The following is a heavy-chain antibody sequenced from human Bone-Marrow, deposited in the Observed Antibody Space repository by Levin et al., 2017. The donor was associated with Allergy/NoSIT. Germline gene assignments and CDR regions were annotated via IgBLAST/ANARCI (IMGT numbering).Heavy chain of an antibody. CDR2: ISTSGDRT. D-gene: IGHD3-3*01. V-gene: IGHV3-23*01. J-gene: IGHJ5*02. CDR3: AKDLPHITVFGAFEA. Sequence: QPGGSLRLSCAASGFTFTSYVMSWVRQAPGKGLQWVSGISTSGDRTYYTDSVRGRFTISRDNSKNTLYLQMSSLRAEDTAVYYCAKDLPHITVFGAFEAWGQGTLVTVSS. CDR1: GFTFTSYV.